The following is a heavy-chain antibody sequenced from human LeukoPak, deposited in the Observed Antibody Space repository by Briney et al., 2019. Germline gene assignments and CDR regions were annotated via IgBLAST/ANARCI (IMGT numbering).Heavy chain of an antibody. Sequence: GESLKISCKASGYSFTTHWIGWVRQMPGKGLEWMGIIYPRDSDTRYSPSFQGQVTISADKSISTAYLQWSSLKASDSAIYYCARAGVSCWDYHMDVWGKGTTVTVSS. D-gene: IGHD2-15*01. CDR1: GYSFTTHW. CDR2: IYPRDSDT. CDR3: ARAGVSCWDYHMDV. V-gene: IGHV5-51*01. J-gene: IGHJ6*03.